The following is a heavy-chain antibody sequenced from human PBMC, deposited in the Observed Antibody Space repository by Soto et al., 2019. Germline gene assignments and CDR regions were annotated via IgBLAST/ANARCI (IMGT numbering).Heavy chain of an antibody. V-gene: IGHV2-5*02. Sequence: QITLNESGPTVVKPAETLTLTCTFSGFSLTTSGVGVGWIRQSPGKAPEWLALIYWDDDKRYSASLKSRLTNTQDTSKNLVVLTMARMDPADPTTYYCADRILRKGFGLLRTTAIYFGCGGQGTPFGVSS. CDR3: ADRILRKGFGLLRTTAIYFGC. CDR2: IYWDDDK. J-gene: IGHJ4*02. D-gene: IGHD3-3*01. CDR1: GFSLTTSGVG.